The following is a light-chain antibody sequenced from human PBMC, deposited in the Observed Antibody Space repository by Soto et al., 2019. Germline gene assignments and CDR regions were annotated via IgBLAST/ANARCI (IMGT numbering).Light chain of an antibody. J-gene: IGKJ1*01. CDR3: QKYNIAPSWT. CDR2: SAS. CDR1: QVISNY. Sequence: DIQMTQSPSSLSASVGDRVTITCRASQVISNYLACYQRKPGKVPDLLISSASTLQSGAPSRFSGSGSGTDFTPTISSLQPEDVATYYCQKYNIAPSWTFGQGTKVDIK. V-gene: IGKV1-27*01.